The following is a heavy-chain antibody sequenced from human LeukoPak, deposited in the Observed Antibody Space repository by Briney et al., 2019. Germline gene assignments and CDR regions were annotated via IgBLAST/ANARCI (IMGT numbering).Heavy chain of an antibody. V-gene: IGHV3-7*01. CDR3: ARDVVGMSGYLDY. CDR2: IKQDGSEK. CDR1: GFTFSSYW. J-gene: IGHJ4*02. D-gene: IGHD6-19*01. Sequence: PGGSLRLSCAASGFTFSSYWMSWVRQAPGKGLEWVANIKQDGSEKYYVDSVKGRFTISRDNAKNSLYLQMNSLRAEDTAVYYCARDVVGMSGYLDYWGQGTLVTVSS.